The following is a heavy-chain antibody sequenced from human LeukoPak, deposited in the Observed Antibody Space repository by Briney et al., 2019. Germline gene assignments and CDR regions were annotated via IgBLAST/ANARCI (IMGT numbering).Heavy chain of an antibody. Sequence: ASVTVSCKASGYTFTDCCIHWVWQGPGQGLGWVGWINPHSGGTKYAQKFQGRVTMTPDTSISTAYMEMSRLTSDDPAVYYRARDAHNGYEFHDWFDPWGQGALVTVSS. CDR2: INPHSGGT. V-gene: IGHV1-2*02. D-gene: IGHD5-12*01. CDR3: ARDAHNGYEFHDWFDP. J-gene: IGHJ5*02. CDR1: GYTFTDCC.